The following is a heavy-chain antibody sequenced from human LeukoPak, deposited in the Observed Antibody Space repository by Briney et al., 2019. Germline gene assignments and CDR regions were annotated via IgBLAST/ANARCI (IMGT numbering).Heavy chain of an antibody. CDR2: IYYRGNT. CDR1: GGSVRSDSYY. D-gene: IGHD1-14*01. Sequence: SETLSLTCPVSGGSVRSDSYYWSWIRQPPGKGLEWIGYIYYRGNTNYNPSLKSRVTISLDTSKNQFSLKLSSVTAADTAVYYCATGTYYYYGMDVWGQGTTVIVSS. V-gene: IGHV4-61*01. J-gene: IGHJ6*02. CDR3: ATGTYYYYGMDV.